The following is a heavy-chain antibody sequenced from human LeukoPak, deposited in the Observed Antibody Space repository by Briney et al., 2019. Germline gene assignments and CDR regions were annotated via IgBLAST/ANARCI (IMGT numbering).Heavy chain of an antibody. D-gene: IGHD5-12*01. J-gene: IGHJ4*02. V-gene: IGHV3-30*18. Sequence: PGGSLRLSCVASGFTFSSYGMNWVRQAPGKGLEWVAVISYDGSNKYYADSVKGRFTISRDNSKNTLYLQMNSLRAEDTAVYYCAKDRGDIVATIYDYWGQGTLVTVSS. CDR1: GFTFSSYG. CDR2: ISYDGSNK. CDR3: AKDRGDIVATIYDY.